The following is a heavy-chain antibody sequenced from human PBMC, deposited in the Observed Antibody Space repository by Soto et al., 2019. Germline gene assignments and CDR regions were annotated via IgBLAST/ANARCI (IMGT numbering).Heavy chain of an antibody. CDR2: IYYSGST. J-gene: IGHJ4*02. CDR1: GGSISSSSYY. V-gene: IGHV4-39*07. D-gene: IGHD2-21*01. CDR3: ARGIVPAWTGD. Sequence: SETLSLTCTVSGGSISSSSYYWGWIRQPPGKGLEWIGSIYYSGSTYYNPSLKSRVTISVDTSKNQFSLKLSSVTAADTAVYYCARGIVPAWTGDWGQGTLVTVSS.